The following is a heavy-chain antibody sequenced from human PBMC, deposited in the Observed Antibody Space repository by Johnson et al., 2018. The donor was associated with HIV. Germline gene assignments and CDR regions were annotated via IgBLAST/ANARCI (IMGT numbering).Heavy chain of an antibody. CDR1: GFTFSSYG. D-gene: IGHD3-22*01. J-gene: IGHJ3*02. V-gene: IGHV3-30*02. CDR3: AKDYYDSSGYLVGDAFDI. Sequence: QVQLVESGGGVVQPGGSLRLYCAASGFTFSSYGMHWVRQAPGKGLEWVAFIRYDGSNKYYADSVKGRFPISRDNSKNTLYLQMNSLRAEDTAVYYCAKDYYDSSGYLVGDAFDIWGQGTMVTVSS. CDR2: IRYDGSNK.